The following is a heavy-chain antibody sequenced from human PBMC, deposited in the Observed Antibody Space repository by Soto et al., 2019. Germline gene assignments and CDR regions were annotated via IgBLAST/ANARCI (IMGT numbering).Heavy chain of an antibody. V-gene: IGHV4-30-2*01. CDR2: ISPSGSP. Sequence: TLSLTCSVSGGSVDSGCYSWSWIRQPQGKGLEWIGFISPSGSPAYNPSLKRRVTISVDRCNNQISLELSSVNPPDTAVYYCARGVLGWGQGSRVTAPS. CDR3: ARGVLG. CDR1: GGSVDSGCYS. J-gene: IGHJ4*02. D-gene: IGHD2-8*01.